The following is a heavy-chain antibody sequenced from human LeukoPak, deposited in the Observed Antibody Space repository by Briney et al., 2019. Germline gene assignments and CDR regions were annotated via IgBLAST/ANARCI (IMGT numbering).Heavy chain of an antibody. D-gene: IGHD4-23*01. CDR1: RFIFSSSA. CDR3: AKDGPLRWTYFDY. CDR2: VGSSGGTT. J-gene: IGHJ4*02. Sequence: GGSLRLSCAASRFIFSSSAMSWVHQAPGKGLEWVSTVGSSGGTTYYADSVKGRFTISRDNSKNTLSLQMNSLRAEDTAVYYCAKDGPLRWTYFDYWGQGTLVTVSS. V-gene: IGHV3-23*01.